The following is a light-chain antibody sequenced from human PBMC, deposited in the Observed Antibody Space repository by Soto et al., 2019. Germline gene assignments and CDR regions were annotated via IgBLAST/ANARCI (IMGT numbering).Light chain of an antibody. Sequence: EIVLTQSPGTLSSSPGERATLSCRASQSVSSSYLAWYQQKPGQAPRLLIYGASSRAAGIADRFSSSGSGTDFTLTISRLEPEDFAVYYCQQYGSSHRTFGQGTKVDIK. CDR2: GAS. V-gene: IGKV3-20*01. CDR3: QQYGSSHRT. J-gene: IGKJ1*01. CDR1: QSVSSSY.